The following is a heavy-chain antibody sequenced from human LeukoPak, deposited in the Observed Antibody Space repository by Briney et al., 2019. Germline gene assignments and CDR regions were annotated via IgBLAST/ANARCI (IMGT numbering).Heavy chain of an antibody. CDR3: ARISTILDV. CDR1: GASISSYW. D-gene: IGHD5/OR15-5a*01. V-gene: IGHV4-59*01. CDR2: IYHSGST. J-gene: IGHJ6*04. Sequence: SGTLSLTCTVSGASISSYWWSWIRQPPGKGLEWIGYIYHSGSTNYNPSLKSRVTISVDTSQNQFSLKLSSVTAADTAVYYCARISTILDVWGKGTTVTVSS.